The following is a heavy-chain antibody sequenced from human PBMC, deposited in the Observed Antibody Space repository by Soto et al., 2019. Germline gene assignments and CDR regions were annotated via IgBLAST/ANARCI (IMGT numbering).Heavy chain of an antibody. V-gene: IGHV1-69*02. J-gene: IGHJ2*01. Sequence: ASVKVSCKASGGTFSSYTISWVRQAPGQGLEWMGRIIPILGIANYAQKFQGRVTITADKSTSTAYMELSSLRSEDTAVYYCARVTLKTMVRGEPWYFDLWGRGTLVTVSS. CDR1: GGTFSSYT. D-gene: IGHD3-10*01. CDR2: IIPILGIA. CDR3: ARVTLKTMVRGEPWYFDL.